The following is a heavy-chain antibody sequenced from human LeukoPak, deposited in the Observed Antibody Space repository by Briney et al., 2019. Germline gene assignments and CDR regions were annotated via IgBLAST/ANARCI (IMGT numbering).Heavy chain of an antibody. J-gene: IGHJ3*02. CDR1: GYTFTGYY. CDR2: INPNSGGT. V-gene: IGHV1-2*02. Sequence: GASVKVSCKASGYTFTGYYMHWVRQAPGQGLEWRGWINPNSGGTNYAQEFQGRVTMTRDTSISTAYMELSSLRSEDTAVYYCARDRTRTRAAAANDAFDIWGQGTMVTVSS. D-gene: IGHD6-13*01. CDR3: ARDRTRTRAAAANDAFDI.